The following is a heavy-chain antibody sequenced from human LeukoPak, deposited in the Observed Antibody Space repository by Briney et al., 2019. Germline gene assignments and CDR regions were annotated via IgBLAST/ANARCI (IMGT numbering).Heavy chain of an antibody. CDR3: ARDHGDFCSGYYSY. CDR2: INPNSGGT. CDR1: GYTFTGYY. J-gene: IGHJ4*02. D-gene: IGHD3-3*01. Sequence: ASVKVSCKASGYTFTGYYMHWVRQAPGRGLEWMGRINPNSGGTNYAQKFQGRVTMTRDTSISTAYMELSRLRSDDTAVYYCARDHGDFCSGYYSYWGQGTLVTVSS. V-gene: IGHV1-2*06.